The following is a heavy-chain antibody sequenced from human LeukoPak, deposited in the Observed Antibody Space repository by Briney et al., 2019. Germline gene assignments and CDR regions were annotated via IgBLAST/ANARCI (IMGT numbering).Heavy chain of an antibody. CDR1: GDSVSNNNAA. V-gene: IGHV6-1*01. J-gene: IGHJ3*02. CDR3: ASSSLRGSDAFDI. D-gene: IGHD3-16*01. Sequence: SQTLSLACAISGDSVSNNNAAWNWIRQSPSRGLECRGRTYYRSKRYTDYAVSVSSRITINPDASKNQFSLQLNSVTPEDTAVYYCASSSLRGSDAFDIWGQGTMVTVSS. CDR2: TYYRSKRYT.